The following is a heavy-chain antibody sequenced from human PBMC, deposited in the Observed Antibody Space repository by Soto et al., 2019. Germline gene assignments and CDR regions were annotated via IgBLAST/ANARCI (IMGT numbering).Heavy chain of an antibody. J-gene: IGHJ5*02. Sequence: QVLLVQSGAEVKKPGASVRVSCKTSGYSFTGHYIHWVRQAPGQGLEWMGWINPNSGSTTHAQKFQGRVTMTRDTSISTAYMELSGLRSDDTAVFYSATVDGVVGIWFDPWGQGTLVTVSS. CDR2: INPNSGST. V-gene: IGHV1-2*02. CDR3: ATVDGVVGIWFDP. D-gene: IGHD3-3*01. CDR1: GYSFTGHY.